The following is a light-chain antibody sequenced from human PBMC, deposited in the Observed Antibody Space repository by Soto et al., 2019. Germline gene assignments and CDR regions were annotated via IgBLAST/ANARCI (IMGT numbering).Light chain of an antibody. CDR3: QSYDSSLSAFVV. CDR2: GNS. CDR1: SSNIGAGYD. V-gene: IGLV1-40*01. J-gene: IGLJ2*01. Sequence: QSVLTQPPSVSGAPGQRDTISCTGSSSNIGAGYDVHWYQQLPGTAPKLLIYGNSNRPSGVPDRFSGSKSGTSASLAITGLQAEDEADYYCQSYDSSLSAFVVFGGGTKLTVL.